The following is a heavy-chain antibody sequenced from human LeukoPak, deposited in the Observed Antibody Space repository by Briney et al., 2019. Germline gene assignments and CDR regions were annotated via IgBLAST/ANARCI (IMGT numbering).Heavy chain of an antibody. D-gene: IGHD7-27*01. Sequence: PGGSLRLSCAASGFTFISYGMSWVRPAPGKWLEWVSAISGSGGSTYHADSVKGRFTISRDNSKNTLYLQMNSLRAEDTALYSCAKRLATGAVLGAFDIWGQGTMVTVSS. CDR3: AKRLATGAVLGAFDI. V-gene: IGHV3-23*01. CDR2: ISGSGGST. J-gene: IGHJ3*02. CDR1: GFTFISYG.